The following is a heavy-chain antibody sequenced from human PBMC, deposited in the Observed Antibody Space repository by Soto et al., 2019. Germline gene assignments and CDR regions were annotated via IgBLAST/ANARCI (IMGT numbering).Heavy chain of an antibody. CDR3: ARENLLGYCSGGSCFYGGLGWFDP. D-gene: IGHD2-15*01. CDR2: ISSSGSTI. Sequence: GGSLRLSCAASGFNFGTYGMYWVRQAPGKGLEWMSYISSSGSTIYYADSVKGRFTISRDNAKNSLYLQMNSLRAEDTAVYYCARENLLGYCSGGSCFYGGLGWFDPWGQGTLVTVSS. CDR1: GFNFGTYG. V-gene: IGHV3-48*04. J-gene: IGHJ5*02.